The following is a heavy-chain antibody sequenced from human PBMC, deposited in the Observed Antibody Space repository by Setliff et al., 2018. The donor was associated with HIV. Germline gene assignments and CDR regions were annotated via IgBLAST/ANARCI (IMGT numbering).Heavy chain of an antibody. CDR3: ATSSRIYYYSNMDV. D-gene: IGHD2-2*01. V-gene: IGHV1-18*01. J-gene: IGHJ6*03. CDR1: GYTFTSYG. CDR2: ISAYNGHT. Sequence: GASVKVSCKASGYTFTSYGFSWVRQAPGQGLEWMGWISAYNGHTNYAQKLQGRVTMTTDTSTSTAYMELRTLRSDDTAVYYCATSSRIYYYSNMDVWGKGTTVTVSS.